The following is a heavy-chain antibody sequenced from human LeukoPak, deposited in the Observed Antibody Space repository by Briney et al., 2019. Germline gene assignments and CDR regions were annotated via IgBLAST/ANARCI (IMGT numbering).Heavy chain of an antibody. D-gene: IGHD2-2*01. CDR1: RFTFSDYG. CDR3: ARDNRGRTPEIDY. CDR2: ISFDGSNK. V-gene: IGHV3-30*03. Sequence: PGVSLRLSCTASRFTFSDYGMHWVRQAPGKGLEWVAFISFDGSNKYYADSVKGRFTISRDNSKNTLYLQMNSLRAEDTAVYYCARDNRGRTPEIDYWGQGTLVTVSS. J-gene: IGHJ4*02.